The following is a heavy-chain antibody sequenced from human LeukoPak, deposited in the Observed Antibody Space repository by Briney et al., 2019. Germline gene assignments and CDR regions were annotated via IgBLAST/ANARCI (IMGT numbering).Heavy chain of an antibody. Sequence: EPSETLSLTCIVSGDSISSGGYYWSWIRQPPGKGLEWIGYIYYSGSTNYNPSLKSRVTISVDTSKNQFSLKLSSVTAADTAVYYCARGGSAFDIWGQGTMVTVSS. CDR2: IYYSGST. V-gene: IGHV4-61*08. J-gene: IGHJ3*02. D-gene: IGHD2-15*01. CDR1: GDSISSGGYY. CDR3: ARGGSAFDI.